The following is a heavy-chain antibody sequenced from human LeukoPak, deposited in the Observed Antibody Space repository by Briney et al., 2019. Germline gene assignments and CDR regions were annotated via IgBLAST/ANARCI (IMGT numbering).Heavy chain of an antibody. D-gene: IGHD5-24*01. CDR1: GGSFSGYY. CDR2: INHSGST. CDR3: AREGPQGRWLQLRWFDP. J-gene: IGHJ5*02. V-gene: IGHV4-34*01. Sequence: SETLSLTCAVYGGSFSGYYWSWLRQPPGKGLEWIGEINHSGSTNYNPSLKSRVTISVDTSKNQFSLKLSSVTAADTAVYYCAREGPQGRWLQLRWFDPWGQGTLVTVSS.